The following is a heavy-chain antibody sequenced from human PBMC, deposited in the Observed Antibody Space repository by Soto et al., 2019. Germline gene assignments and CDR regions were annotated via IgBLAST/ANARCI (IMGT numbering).Heavy chain of an antibody. V-gene: IGHV3-30-3*01. CDR3: ARVLGGMATVPFDY. Sequence: QVQLVESGGGVVQPGRSLRLSCAASGFTFSSYAMPWVRQAPGTGLEWVAVISYEGSNKYYADSVKGRFTISRDNSKNTLYLQMNSLRTEDTAVYYCARVLGGMATVPFDYWGQGALVTVSS. CDR2: ISYEGSNK. CDR1: GFTFSSYA. J-gene: IGHJ4*02. D-gene: IGHD4-4*01.